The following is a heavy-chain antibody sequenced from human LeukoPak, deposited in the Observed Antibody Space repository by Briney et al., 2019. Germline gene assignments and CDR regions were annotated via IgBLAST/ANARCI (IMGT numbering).Heavy chain of an antibody. J-gene: IGHJ5*02. CDR1: GGSISSYY. CDR3: AALMAAATPARRRAYNWFDP. V-gene: IGHV4-59*08. CDR2: IYYSGST. D-gene: IGHD6-13*01. Sequence: SETLSLTCTVSGGSISSYYWSWIRQPPRKGLEWIGYIYYSGSTNYNPSLKSRVTISVDTSKNQFSLKLSSVTAADTAVYYCAALMAAATPARRRAYNWFDPWGQGTLVTVSS.